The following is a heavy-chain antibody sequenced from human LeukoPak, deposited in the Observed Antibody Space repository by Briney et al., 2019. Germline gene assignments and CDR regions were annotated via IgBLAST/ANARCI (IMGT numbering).Heavy chain of an antibody. D-gene: IGHD6-19*01. CDR2: INSDGSST. Sequence: GGSLRLSCAASGFTFSSYWMHWVRQAPGKGLVWVSRINSDGSSTSYADSVKGRFTISRDNAKNTLYLQMNSLRAEDTAVYYCARSDSSGWYGFDYWGQGTLVTVSS. CDR1: GFTFSSYW. CDR3: ARSDSSGWYGFDY. V-gene: IGHV3-74*01. J-gene: IGHJ4*02.